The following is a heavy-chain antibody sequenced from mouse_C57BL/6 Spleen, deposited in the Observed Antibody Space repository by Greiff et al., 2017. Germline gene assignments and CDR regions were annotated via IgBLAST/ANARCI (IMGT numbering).Heavy chain of an antibody. CDR2: IDPSDSHT. CDR3: ARIFWAY. Sequence: QVQLQQPGAELVKPGASVKLSCKASGYTFTSYWMQWVKQRPGQGLEWIGEIDPSDSHTNYNQKFKGKATLTVDKSSSTAYMQLSSLTSEDSAVYYCARIFWAYWGQGTLVTVSA. J-gene: IGHJ3*01. CDR1: GYTFTSYW. V-gene: IGHV1-50*01.